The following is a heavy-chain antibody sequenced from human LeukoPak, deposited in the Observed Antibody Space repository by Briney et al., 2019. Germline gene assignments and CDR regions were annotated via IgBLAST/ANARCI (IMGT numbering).Heavy chain of an antibody. CDR3: AWGAAAASNWFDP. CDR2: IIPIFGTA. V-gene: IGHV1-69*06. CDR1: GRTFSSYA. J-gene: IGHJ5*02. Sequence: PVKVSCKASGRTFSSYAISWVRQAPGQGLEWMGGIIPIFGTANYAQKFHGRVTITADKSTSTAYMELSSLRSEDTAVYYCAWGAAAASNWFDPWGQGTLVTVSS. D-gene: IGHD6-13*01.